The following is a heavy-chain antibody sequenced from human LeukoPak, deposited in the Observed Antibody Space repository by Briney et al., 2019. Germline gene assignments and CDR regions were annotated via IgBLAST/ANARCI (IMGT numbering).Heavy chain of an antibody. CDR1: GITFSSYS. J-gene: IGHJ3*02. Sequence: GGSLRLSCAASGITFSSYSMNWVRQAPGKGLEWVSSISSSSSYIYYADSVKGRFTISRDNAKNSLYLQMNSLRAEDTAVYYCARGTYYYDSSGYYLGAFDIWGQGTMVTVSS. V-gene: IGHV3-21*01. D-gene: IGHD3-22*01. CDR2: ISSSSSYI. CDR3: ARGTYYYDSSGYYLGAFDI.